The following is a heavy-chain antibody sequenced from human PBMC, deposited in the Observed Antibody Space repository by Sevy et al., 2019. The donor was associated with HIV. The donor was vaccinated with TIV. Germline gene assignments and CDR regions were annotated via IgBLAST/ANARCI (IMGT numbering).Heavy chain of an antibody. CDR2: ISYDGSNK. CDR1: GFTFSSYA. Sequence: GGSLRLSCAASGFTFSSYAMHWVRQAPGKGLEWVADISYDGSNKYYADSVKGRFTISRDNSKNTLYLQMNSLRAEDTAVYYCARGNEFGAFDIWGQGTMVTVSS. V-gene: IGHV3-30-3*01. J-gene: IGHJ3*02. D-gene: IGHD3-10*01. CDR3: ARGNEFGAFDI.